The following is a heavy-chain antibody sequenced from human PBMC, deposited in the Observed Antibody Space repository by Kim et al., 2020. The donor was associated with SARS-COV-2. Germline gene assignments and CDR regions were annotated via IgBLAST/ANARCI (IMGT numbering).Heavy chain of an antibody. Sequence: YAQKFQGRVTMTRDTSTSTVYMELSSLRSEDTAVYYCARGGYYYDSRVDYWGQGTLVTVSS. J-gene: IGHJ4*02. D-gene: IGHD3-22*01. V-gene: IGHV1-46*01. CDR3: ARGGYYYDSRVDY.